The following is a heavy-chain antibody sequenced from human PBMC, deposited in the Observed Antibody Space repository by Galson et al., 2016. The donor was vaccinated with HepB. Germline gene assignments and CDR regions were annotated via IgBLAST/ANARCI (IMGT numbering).Heavy chain of an antibody. D-gene: IGHD1-26*01. CDR3: TPTWLGVETSS. CDR2: VRSKAYGGTT. Sequence: SLRLSCAASGFSFRTYGMSWVRQAPGKGLEWVGFVRSKAYGGTTEYAASVKGRFTISRDDSKSIAYLQMNSLKTEDTAIYYCTPTWLGVETSSWGQGTLVTVSS. V-gene: IGHV3-49*04. J-gene: IGHJ4*02. CDR1: GFSFRTYG.